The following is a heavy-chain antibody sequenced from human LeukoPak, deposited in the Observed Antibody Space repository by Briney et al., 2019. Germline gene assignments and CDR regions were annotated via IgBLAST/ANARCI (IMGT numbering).Heavy chain of an antibody. V-gene: IGHV4-59*01. CDR1: GGSISSYY. Sequence: SETLSLTCIVSGGSISSYYWSWIRQPPGKGLEWIGYVYYSGSTNYNPSLKSRVTISVDTSKNQFSLKLSSVTAADTAVYYCARVGCSGYDAYYFDYWGQGTLVTVSS. J-gene: IGHJ4*02. CDR2: VYYSGST. D-gene: IGHD5-12*01. CDR3: ARVGCSGYDAYYFDY.